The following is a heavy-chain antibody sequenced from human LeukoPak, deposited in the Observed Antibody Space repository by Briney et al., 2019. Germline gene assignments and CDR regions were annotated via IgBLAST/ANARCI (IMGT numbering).Heavy chain of an antibody. D-gene: IGHD5-18*01. J-gene: IGHJ4*02. V-gene: IGHV3-66*01. CDR1: GFTVSSSY. CDR2: ICSAGTT. CDR3: ARDLETANTDYFDY. Sequence: GGSLRLSCAASGFTVSSSYMSWVRQAPRKGLEWVSIICSAGTTYYAYSVKGRFTISRDNSKNTVYPQVKSLRDEDTAVYYCARDLETANTDYFDYWGQGSMVTVSS.